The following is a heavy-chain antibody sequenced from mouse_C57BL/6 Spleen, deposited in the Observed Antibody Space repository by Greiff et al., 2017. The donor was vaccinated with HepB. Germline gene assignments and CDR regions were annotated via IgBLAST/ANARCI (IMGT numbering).Heavy chain of an antibody. J-gene: IGHJ2*01. CDR3: ARRARLGPYFDY. CDR2: IYPGSGNT. V-gene: IGHV1-66*01. Sequence: VKLQESGPELVKPGASVKISCKASGYSFTSYYIHWVKQRPGQGLEWIGWIYPGSGNTKYNEKFKGKATLTADTSSSTAYMQLSSLTSEDSAVYYCARRARLGPYFDYWGQGTTLTVSS. CDR1: GYSFTSYY. D-gene: IGHD4-1*01.